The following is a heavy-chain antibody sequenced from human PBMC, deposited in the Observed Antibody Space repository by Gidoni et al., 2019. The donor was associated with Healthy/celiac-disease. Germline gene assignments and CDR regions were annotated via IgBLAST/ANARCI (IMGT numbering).Heavy chain of an antibody. J-gene: IGHJ6*02. CDR1: GFTFSSYG. V-gene: IGHV3-30*18. Sequence: QVQLVESGGGVVQPGRSLRLSCAASGFTFSSYGMHWVRQAPGKGLGWVAVISYDGSNKYYADSVKGRFTISRDNSKNTLYLQMNSLRAEDTAVYYCAKDLDAPLYYYYYGMDVWGQGTTVTVSS. D-gene: IGHD2-8*01. CDR2: ISYDGSNK. CDR3: AKDLDAPLYYYYYGMDV.